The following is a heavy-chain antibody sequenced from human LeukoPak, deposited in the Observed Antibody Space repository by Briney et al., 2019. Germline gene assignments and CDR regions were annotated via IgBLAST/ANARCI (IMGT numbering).Heavy chain of an antibody. Sequence: PSETLSLTSALPGVSPIATIPSPRPQPPGKGLEWIGYIDYSGSTKNPSLKSRVSLSVDTSKNQFSLKLSSVTAANTVVYFCPRHGSSYSFGYWGQGTLVTVSS. CDR3: PRHGSSYSFGY. V-gene: IGHV4-59*08. D-gene: IGHD2-21*01. CDR1: GVSPIATI. J-gene: IGHJ4*02. CDR2: IDYSGST.